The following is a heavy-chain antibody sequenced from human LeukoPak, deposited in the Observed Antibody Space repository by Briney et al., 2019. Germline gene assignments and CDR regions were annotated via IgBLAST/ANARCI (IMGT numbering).Heavy chain of an antibody. CDR3: ARVVEDSSSWYNYYYYGMDV. CDR2: ISGSGGST. J-gene: IGHJ6*02. CDR1: GFTFSSYA. D-gene: IGHD6-13*01. V-gene: IGHV3-23*01. Sequence: GGSLRLSCAASGFTFSSYAMSWVRQAPGKGLEWVSAISGSGGSTYYADSVKGQFTISRDNSKNTLYLQMNSLRAEDTAVYYCARVVEDSSSWYNYYYYGMDVWGQGTTVTVSS.